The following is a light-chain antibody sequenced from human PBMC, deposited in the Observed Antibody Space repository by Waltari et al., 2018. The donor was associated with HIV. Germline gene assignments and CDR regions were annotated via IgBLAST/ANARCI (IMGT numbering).Light chain of an antibody. Sequence: EIVMTQSPATLSVSPGERATLSCWASQSVGSKLAWYQRRPGQAPRLRIYDASTRATGSPARFSGSGSGTDFTLTISSLQSEECAVYYCQQYSNWPPYTFGQGTKLEI. CDR1: QSVGSK. J-gene: IGKJ2*01. CDR3: QQYSNWPPYT. V-gene: IGKV3-15*01. CDR2: DAS.